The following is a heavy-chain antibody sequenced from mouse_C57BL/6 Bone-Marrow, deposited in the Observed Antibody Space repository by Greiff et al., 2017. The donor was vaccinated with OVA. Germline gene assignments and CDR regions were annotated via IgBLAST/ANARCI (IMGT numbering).Heavy chain of an antibody. CDR1: GFTFSDYY. V-gene: IGHV5-12*01. Sequence: EVKLMESGGGLVQPGGSLKLSCAASGFTFSDYYMYWVRQTPEKRLEWVAYISNGGGSTYYPDTVKGRFTISRDNAKNTLYLQMSRLKSDDTAMYYCASQTSSSYVDYWGQGTTLTVSS. D-gene: IGHD1-1*01. J-gene: IGHJ2*01. CDR2: ISNGGGST. CDR3: ASQTSSSYVDY.